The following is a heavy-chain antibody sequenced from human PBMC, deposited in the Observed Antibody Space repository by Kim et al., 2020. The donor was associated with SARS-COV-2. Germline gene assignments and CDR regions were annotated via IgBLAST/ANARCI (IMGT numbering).Heavy chain of an antibody. CDR3: ARGGTWRTDNDY. Sequence: SETLSLTCAVSGGSIGVQYWSWIRQTPGKGLEWLGEIKHTGTTNYNPSLKSRVTISVDASKNQFSLKVNSVTAADTAVYYCARGGTWRTDNDYWGQGTLV. J-gene: IGHJ4*02. V-gene: IGHV4-34*01. D-gene: IGHD3-3*01. CDR2: IKHTGTT. CDR1: GGSIGVQY.